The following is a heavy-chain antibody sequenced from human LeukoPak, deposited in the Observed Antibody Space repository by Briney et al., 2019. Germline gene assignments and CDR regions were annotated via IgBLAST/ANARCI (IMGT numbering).Heavy chain of an antibody. CDR2: INHSGST. CDR3: ARASYSYDINGWVPFDY. CDR1: GYSISSRYY. V-gene: IGHV4-38-2*02. D-gene: IGHD3-22*01. Sequence: SETLSLTCTVSGYSISSRYYWGWIRQPPGKGLEWIGEINHSGSTNYNPSLKSRVTISVDTSKNQFSLKLSSVTAADTTVYYCARASYSYDINGWVPFDYWGQGTLVTVSS. J-gene: IGHJ4*02.